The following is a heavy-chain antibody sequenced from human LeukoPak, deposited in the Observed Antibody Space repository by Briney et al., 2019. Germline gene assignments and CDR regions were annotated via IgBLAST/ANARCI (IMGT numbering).Heavy chain of an antibody. CDR2: ISYNGRIK. V-gene: IGHV3-33*08. D-gene: IGHD3-9*01. CDR3: ARGDDILTTNWFDP. Sequence: PGGSLRLSCAASGFTFSNYGMHWVRQAPGKGLEWVAVISYNGRIKYYGDSVKGRFTISRDDSQTTLYLQMNSLRAEDTAVYYCARGDDILTTNWFDPWGQGTLVTVSS. J-gene: IGHJ5*02. CDR1: GFTFSNYG.